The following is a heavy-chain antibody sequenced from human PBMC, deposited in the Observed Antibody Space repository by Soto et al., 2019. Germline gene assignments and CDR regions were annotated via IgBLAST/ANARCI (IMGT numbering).Heavy chain of an antibody. V-gene: IGHV3-49*03. CDR1: GFTFGGYA. CDR3: TSGYYLFDP. CDR2: IRSKAYGGTT. J-gene: IGHJ5*02. D-gene: IGHD2-8*01. Sequence: GGSLRLSCTASGFTFGGYAMSWFRQAPGKGLEWVGFIRSKAYGGTTEYAASVKGRFTISRDDSKSIAYLQMNSLKTEDTAVYYCTSGYYLFDPWGQGTLVTVSS.